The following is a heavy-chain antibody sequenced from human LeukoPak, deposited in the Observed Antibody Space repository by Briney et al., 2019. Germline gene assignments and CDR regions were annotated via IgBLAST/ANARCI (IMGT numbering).Heavy chain of an antibody. J-gene: IGHJ4*02. D-gene: IGHD6-19*01. CDR3: ARPGIAVAGTHY. Sequence: GGSLRLSCAGSGFTFDEYAMHWVRRAPGKGLEWVSLISGDGGNTYYVDSVKGRFTISRDNAKNSLYLQMNSLRAEDTDVYYCARPGIAVAGTHYWGQGTLVTVSS. CDR2: ISGDGGNT. V-gene: IGHV3-43*02. CDR1: GFTFDEYA.